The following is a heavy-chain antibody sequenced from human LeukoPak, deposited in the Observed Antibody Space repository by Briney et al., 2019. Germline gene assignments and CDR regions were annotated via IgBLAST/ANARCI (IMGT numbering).Heavy chain of an antibody. CDR1: GYTFTDYY. J-gene: IGHJ4*02. CDR3: ARDTFYYDSSGYYPIDY. D-gene: IGHD3-22*01. CDR2: INANSGGT. Sequence: ASVKVSCKASGYTFTDYYIHWVRQAPGQGFEWMGWINANSGGTNYAQKFQGRVTMTRDTSISTAYMELSRLRSDDTAVYYCARDTFYYDSSGYYPIDYWSQGTLVTVSS. V-gene: IGHV1-2*02.